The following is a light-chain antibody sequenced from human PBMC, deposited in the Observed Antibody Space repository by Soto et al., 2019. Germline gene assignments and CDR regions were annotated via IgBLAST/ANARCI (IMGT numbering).Light chain of an antibody. CDR3: QSYDSSLSAL. J-gene: IGLJ2*01. CDR1: SSNIGAGYD. CDR2: GNN. V-gene: IGLV1-40*01. Sequence: QPVLTQPPSVSGAPGQRVTISCTGSSSNIGAGYDVHWYHQLPGTAPKLLIYGNNNRPSGVPDRFSGSKSGTSASLAITGLQAEDEADYYCQSYDSSLSALFGGGTKLTVL.